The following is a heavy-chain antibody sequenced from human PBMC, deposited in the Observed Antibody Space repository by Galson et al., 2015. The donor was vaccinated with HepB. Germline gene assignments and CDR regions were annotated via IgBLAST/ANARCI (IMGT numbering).Heavy chain of an antibody. CDR1: GFTFSSSA. CDR3: AKDSVGGYSSRRLYFDY. V-gene: IGHV3-23*01. CDR2: ISGSGGST. J-gene: IGHJ4*02. Sequence: SLRLSCAASGFTFSSSAMSWVRQAPGKGLEWVSAISGSGGSTYYADAVKGRFTISRDNSKNTLYLQMNSLRAEDTAVYYGAKDSVGGYSSRRLYFDYWGQGTLVAVSS. D-gene: IGHD6-19*01.